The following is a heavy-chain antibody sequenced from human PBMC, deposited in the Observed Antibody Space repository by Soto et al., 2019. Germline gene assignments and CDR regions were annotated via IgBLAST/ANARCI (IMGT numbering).Heavy chain of an antibody. D-gene: IGHD6-13*01. J-gene: IGHJ6*02. CDR1: GGSISSSSYY. CDR3: ARDRKQLAPSPYYYGMDV. CDR2: IYYSGST. Sequence: SETLSLTCTVSGGSISSSSYYWGWIRQPPGKGLEWIGSIYYSGSTYYNPSLKSRVTISVDTSKNQFSLKLSSVTAADTAVYYCARDRKQLAPSPYYYGMDVWGQGTTVPSP. V-gene: IGHV4-39*07.